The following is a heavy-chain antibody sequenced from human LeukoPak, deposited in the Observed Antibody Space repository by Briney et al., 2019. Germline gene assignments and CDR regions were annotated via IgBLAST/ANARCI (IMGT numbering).Heavy chain of an antibody. D-gene: IGHD3-10*01. CDR3: ARSLLWFGEFPNFDY. V-gene: IGHV1-69*04. CDR2: IIPILGIA. Sequence: ASVKVSCKASGGTFSSYAISWVRQAPGQGLEWMGRIIPILGIANYAQKFQGRVTITADKSTSTAYMELSSLRSEDTAVYYCARSLLWFGEFPNFDYWGQGTQVTVSS. J-gene: IGHJ4*02. CDR1: GGTFSSYA.